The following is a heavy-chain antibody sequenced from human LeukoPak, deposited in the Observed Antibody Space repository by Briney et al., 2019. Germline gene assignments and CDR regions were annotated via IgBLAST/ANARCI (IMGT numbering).Heavy chain of an antibody. CDR1: GFSFTTYW. J-gene: IGHJ4*02. CDR2: IRTKGYGGTT. CDR3: TRDDRYCSTTSCSYFDY. Sequence: GGSLRLSCAASGFSFTTYWMSWFRQAPGKGLEWVGFIRTKGYGGTTEYAASVKGRFTISRDDSKSIAYLQMNSLKTEDTAVYYCTRDDRYCSTTSCSYFDYWGQGTLVTVSS. D-gene: IGHD2-2*01. V-gene: IGHV3-49*03.